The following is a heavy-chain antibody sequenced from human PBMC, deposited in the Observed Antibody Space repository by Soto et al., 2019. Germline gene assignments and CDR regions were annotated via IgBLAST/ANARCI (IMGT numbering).Heavy chain of an antibody. CDR3: AREAGTTFRGGGDPIDY. CDR1: GFTFSSYW. CDR2: IKQDGSEK. V-gene: IGHV3-7*01. J-gene: IGHJ4*02. D-gene: IGHD1-7*01. Sequence: GGSLRLSCAASGFTFSSYWMSWVRQAPGKGLEWVANIKQDGSEKYYVDSVKGRFTISRDNAKNSLYLQMNSLRAEDTAVYYCAREAGTTFRGGGDPIDYWGQGTLVTVSS.